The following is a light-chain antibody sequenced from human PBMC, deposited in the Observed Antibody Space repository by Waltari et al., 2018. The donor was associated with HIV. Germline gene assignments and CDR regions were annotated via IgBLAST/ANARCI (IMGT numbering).Light chain of an antibody. V-gene: IGKV3-15*01. CDR1: QSISNN. Sequence: IVMTQSPVTLSVSPGERATLSCRASQSISNNLAWYQQEPGQAPKLLIYDASTRATGVPARFSGSGSGTLFTLTISSLQSGDFAVYYCQQYHNWPPWTFGQGTKVELK. CDR2: DAS. CDR3: QQYHNWPPWT. J-gene: IGKJ1*01.